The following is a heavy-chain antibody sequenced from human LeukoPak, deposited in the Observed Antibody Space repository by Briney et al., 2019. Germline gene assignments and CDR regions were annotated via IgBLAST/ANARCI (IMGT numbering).Heavy chain of an antibody. CDR2: ISSGGSTI. D-gene: IGHD5-18*01. CDR3: ARQYNYDSRAFDY. CDR1: GFTFSSYW. V-gene: IGHV3-48*04. J-gene: IGHJ4*02. Sequence: GGSLRLSCAASGFTFSSYWMHWVRQAPGKGLEWVSYISSGGSTINYADSVKGRFTISRDNAKNSLYLQMNSLRAEDTAVYYCARQYNYDSRAFDYWGQGTLVTVSS.